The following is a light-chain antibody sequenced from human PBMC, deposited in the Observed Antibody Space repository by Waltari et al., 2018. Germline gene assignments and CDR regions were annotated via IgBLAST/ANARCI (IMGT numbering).Light chain of an antibody. J-gene: IGKJ1*01. V-gene: IGKV3-20*01. CDR1: QSVSRA. CDR2: CAS. CDR3: QHYVRLPAT. Sequence: EIVLTQSPGRLSSSPGERVTLSCRASQSVSRALAWYQQKPVQAPRLLIFCASNRATGIPDRFSGSGSETDFSLTISRLAPEDFAVYYCQHYVRLPATFGRGTKVEIK.